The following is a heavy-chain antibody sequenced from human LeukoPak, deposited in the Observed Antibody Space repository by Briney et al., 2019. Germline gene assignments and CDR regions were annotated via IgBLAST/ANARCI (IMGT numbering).Heavy chain of an antibody. V-gene: IGHV3-33*06. CDR1: GFTFSSYG. D-gene: IGHD3-22*01. J-gene: IGHJ5*02. CDR3: AKDRYPHSSSSVHWFDP. Sequence: PGGSLRLSCAASGFTFSSYGMHWVRQAPGKGLEWVAVIWYDGSNKYYADSLKGRFTISRDNSKNMLYLQMNILRVEDTAVYYCAKDRYPHSSSSVHWFDPWGQGTLVTVSS. CDR2: IWYDGSNK.